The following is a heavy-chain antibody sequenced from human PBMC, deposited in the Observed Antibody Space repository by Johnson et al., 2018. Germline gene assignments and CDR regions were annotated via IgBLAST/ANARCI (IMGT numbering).Heavy chain of an antibody. Sequence: VQLQESGPGLVKPSETLSLTCTVSGGSISSSSYYWGWIRQPPGKGLEWIGYIYYSGSTNYNPSLKSRATISVDTSKNQFSLKLRAVTAADTAVSYCARDETASLAYYGMDVWGQGTTVTVAS. J-gene: IGHJ6*02. V-gene: IGHV4-61*01. CDR1: GGSISSSSYY. D-gene: IGHD5-18*01. CDR3: ARDETASLAYYGMDV. CDR2: IYYSGST.